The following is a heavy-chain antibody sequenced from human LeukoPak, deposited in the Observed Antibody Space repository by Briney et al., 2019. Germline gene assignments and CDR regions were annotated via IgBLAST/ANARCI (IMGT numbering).Heavy chain of an antibody. Sequence: SETLSLTCTVSGGSISSGSYYWSWIRQPAGKGLEWIGRIYTSGSTNYNPSLKSRVTISVDTSKNQFSLKLSFVTAADTAVYYCARDIDYYDSSGYYAAFDIWGQGTMVTVSS. J-gene: IGHJ3*02. CDR3: ARDIDYYDSSGYYAAFDI. V-gene: IGHV4-61*02. CDR2: IYTSGST. D-gene: IGHD3-22*01. CDR1: GGSISSGSYY.